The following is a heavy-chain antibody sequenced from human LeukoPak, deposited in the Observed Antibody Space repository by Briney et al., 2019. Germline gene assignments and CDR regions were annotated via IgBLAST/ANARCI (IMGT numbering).Heavy chain of an antibody. V-gene: IGHV3-53*01. Sequence: GGSLRLSCAASGFTVSSNYMSWVRQAPGKGLEWVSVIYSGGSTYYADSVKGRFTISRDNSKNTLYLQMNSLRAEDTAVYYCARVASSSWYSFDYWGQGTLVTVSS. CDR2: IYSGGST. J-gene: IGHJ4*02. CDR1: GFTVSSNY. D-gene: IGHD6-13*01. CDR3: ARVASSSWYSFDY.